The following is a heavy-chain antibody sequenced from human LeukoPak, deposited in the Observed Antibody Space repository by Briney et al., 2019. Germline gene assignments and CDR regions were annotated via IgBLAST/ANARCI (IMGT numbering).Heavy chain of an antibody. V-gene: IGHV3-23*01. CDR1: GFTFSSYA. CDR3: ARDKRQQKHFDY. Sequence: GGSLRLSCAASGFTFSSYAMSWVRQAPGKGLEWVSAISGSGGSTYYADSVKGRFTISRDNSKNTLYLQMNSLRAEDTAVYYCARDKRQQKHFDYWGQGTLVTVSS. J-gene: IGHJ4*02. CDR2: ISGSGGST. D-gene: IGHD6-13*01.